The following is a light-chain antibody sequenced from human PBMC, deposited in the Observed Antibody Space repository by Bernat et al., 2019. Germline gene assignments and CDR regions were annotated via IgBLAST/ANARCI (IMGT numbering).Light chain of an antibody. CDR3: QHSYSTPPS. CDR1: RAINTF. Sequence: DIQLTQSPSSLSASVGDRVTITCRTSRAINTFLNWYQHRPGEAPKLLIYTTSILQSGVPSRFIGSGSGTDFTLTISGLKPDDFATYYCQHSYSTPPSFGQGTKLEI. J-gene: IGKJ2*01. V-gene: IGKV1-39*01. CDR2: TTS.